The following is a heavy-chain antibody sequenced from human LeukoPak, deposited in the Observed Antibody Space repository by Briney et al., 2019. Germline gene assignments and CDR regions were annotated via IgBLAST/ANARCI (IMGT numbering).Heavy chain of an antibody. CDR2: IYYSGST. CDR3: ARLPIMVREIAHDAFDI. CDR1: GGSISSSSCY. D-gene: IGHD3-10*01. V-gene: IGHV4-39*01. J-gene: IGHJ3*02. Sequence: SETLSLTCTVSGGSISSSSCYWGWIRQPPGKGLQWIGSIYYSGSTYYNPSLKSRVTISVDTSKNQFSLKLSSVTAADTAVYCCARLPIMVREIAHDAFDIWGQGTMVTVSS.